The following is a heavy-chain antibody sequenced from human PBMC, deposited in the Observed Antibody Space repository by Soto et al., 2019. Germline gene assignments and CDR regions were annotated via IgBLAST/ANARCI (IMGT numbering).Heavy chain of an antibody. Sequence: SETLSLTCSVSDDSINSDKYYWGWIRQPPGKGLEWIGSIYYRGNAYYNPSLQTRVTISLDKSKNQFSLKLNSVTAADTAVYYCARGYSNYEYYFDYWGQGTLVTVSS. CDR2: IYYRGNA. J-gene: IGHJ4*02. V-gene: IGHV4-39*07. D-gene: IGHD4-4*01. CDR3: ARGYSNYEYYFDY. CDR1: DDSINSDKYY.